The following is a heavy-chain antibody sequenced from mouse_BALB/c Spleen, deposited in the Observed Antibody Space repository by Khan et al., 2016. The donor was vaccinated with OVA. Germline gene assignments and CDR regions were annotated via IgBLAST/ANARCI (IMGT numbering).Heavy chain of an antibody. CDR1: GFSLANYS. D-gene: IGHD2-4*01. Sequence: QVQLQQSGPGLVQPSQSLSITCTVSGFSLANYSVHWVRQSPGKGLEWPGVIWSAGSTDYNAAFISRLTISKDNSRSQVFFKVNSLRPKDTAIYYWARRGYDYGRGALFAYWGQGTLVTVSA. CDR3: ARRGYDYGRGALFAY. CDR2: IWSAGST. J-gene: IGHJ3*01. V-gene: IGHV2-2*02.